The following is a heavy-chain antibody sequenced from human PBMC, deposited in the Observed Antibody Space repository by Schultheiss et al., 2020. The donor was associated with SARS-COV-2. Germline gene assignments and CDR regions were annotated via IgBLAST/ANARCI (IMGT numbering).Heavy chain of an antibody. V-gene: IGHV6-1*01. CDR3: ARHDYSSGWNDAFDI. Sequence: SQTLSLTCAISGDSVSSNSAAWNWIRQSPSRGLEWLGRTYYRSKWYNDYAVSVKSRITINPDTSKNQFSLKLSSVTAADTAVYYCARHDYSSGWNDAFDIWGQGTMVTVSS. CDR2: TYYRSKWYN. J-gene: IGHJ3*02. CDR1: GDSVSSNSAA. D-gene: IGHD6-19*01.